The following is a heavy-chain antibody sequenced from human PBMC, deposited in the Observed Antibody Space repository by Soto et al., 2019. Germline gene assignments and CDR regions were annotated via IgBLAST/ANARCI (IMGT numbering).Heavy chain of an antibody. V-gene: IGHV3-7*01. CDR2: IKQDGSEK. D-gene: IGHD6-13*01. J-gene: IGHJ3*02. Sequence: GGSLRLSCAASGFTFSSYWMSWVRQAPGKGLEWVANIKQDGSEKYYVDSVKGRFTISRDNAKNSLYLQMNSLRAEDTAVYYCARWAAAGIDAFDIWGQGTMGTVSS. CDR1: GFTFSSYW. CDR3: ARWAAAGIDAFDI.